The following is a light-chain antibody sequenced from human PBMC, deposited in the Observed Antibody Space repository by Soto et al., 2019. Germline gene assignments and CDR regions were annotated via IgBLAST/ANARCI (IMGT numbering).Light chain of an antibody. CDR3: QQYGGSSNT. CDR2: GAS. CDR1: QSVNNNF. Sequence: EIGVTQSPGTLSLSPGERATLSCRASQSVNNNFLAWYQQKGGQAPRLLIYGASNRATGIPDRFRGSGSGTDSTLTINRLEPDDFAVYFCQQYGGSSNTFGQGTRLDIK. V-gene: IGKV3-20*01. J-gene: IGKJ2*01.